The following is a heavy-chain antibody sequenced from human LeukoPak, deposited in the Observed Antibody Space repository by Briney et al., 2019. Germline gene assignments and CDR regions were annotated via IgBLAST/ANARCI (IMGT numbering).Heavy chain of an antibody. CDR3: ARDLRLIWFGESAPHDAFDI. V-gene: IGHV3-21*01. CDR2: ISSSSSYI. Sequence: GGSLRLSCAASGFTFSSYSMNWVRQAPGKGLEWVSSISSSSSYIYYADSVKGRFTISRGNAKNSLYLQMNSLRAEDTAVYCCARDLRLIWFGESAPHDAFDIWGQGTMVTVSS. J-gene: IGHJ3*02. D-gene: IGHD3-10*01. CDR1: GFTFSSYS.